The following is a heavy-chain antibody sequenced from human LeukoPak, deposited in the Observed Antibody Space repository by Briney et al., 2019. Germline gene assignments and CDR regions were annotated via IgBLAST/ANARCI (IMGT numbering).Heavy chain of an antibody. J-gene: IGHJ6*02. CDR3: ARDSILVVPFVTRPTYYYYGVDV. D-gene: IGHD2-21*01. CDR1: GYTFTSYY. CDR2: ISAHNGNT. Sequence: ASVKVSCKASGYTFTSYYMHWVRQAPGQGLEWVGWISAHNGNTNYAQKFQDRATMTTDTSTSTAYMELRSLRSDDTAVYYCARDSILVVPFVTRPTYYYYGVDVWGQGTTVTVSS. V-gene: IGHV1-18*04.